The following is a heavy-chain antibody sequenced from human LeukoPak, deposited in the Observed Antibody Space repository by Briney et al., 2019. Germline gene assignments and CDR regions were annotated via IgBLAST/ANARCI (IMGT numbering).Heavy chain of an antibody. CDR2: IYYSGST. V-gene: IGHV4-39*01. Sequence: SETLSLTCTVSGGSISSSSYYWGWIRQHPGKGLEWIGSIYYSGSTYYNPSLKSRVTISVDTSKNQFSLKLSSVTAADTAVYYCARHLLRWFGAAYFDYWGQGTLVTVSS. D-gene: IGHD3-10*01. CDR1: GGSISSSSYY. CDR3: ARHLLRWFGAAYFDY. J-gene: IGHJ4*02.